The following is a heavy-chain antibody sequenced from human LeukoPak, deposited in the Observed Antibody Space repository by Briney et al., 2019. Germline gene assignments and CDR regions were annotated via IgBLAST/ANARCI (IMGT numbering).Heavy chain of an antibody. CDR2: IKQDGSEK. CDR1: GFTFSNYW. V-gene: IGHV3-7*01. D-gene: IGHD3-3*01. Sequence: PGGSLRLSCAASGFTFSNYWMSWVRQAPGKGLEWVANIKQDGSEKYYVDSVKGRFTISRDNAKNSLYLQMNSLRAEDTAVYYCASVYDFWSGYPFDYWGQGTLVTVSS. CDR3: ASVYDFWSGYPFDY. J-gene: IGHJ4*02.